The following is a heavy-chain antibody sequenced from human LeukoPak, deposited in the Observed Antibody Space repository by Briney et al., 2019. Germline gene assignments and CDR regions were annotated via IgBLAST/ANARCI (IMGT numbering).Heavy chain of an antibody. Sequence: GGSLRLSCAASGFTFSSYGMHWVRQAPGKGLEWVAFIRYDGSNKYYADSVKGRFTISRDNSKNTLYLQMNSLRAEDTAVYYCAKADNIVVATAIALPFDYWGQGTLVTVSS. CDR1: GFTFSSYG. CDR3: AKADNIVVATAIALPFDY. J-gene: IGHJ4*02. V-gene: IGHV3-30*02. CDR2: IRYDGSNK. D-gene: IGHD2-21*02.